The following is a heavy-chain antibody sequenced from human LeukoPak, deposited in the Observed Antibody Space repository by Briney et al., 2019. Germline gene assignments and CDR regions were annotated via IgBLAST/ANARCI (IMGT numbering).Heavy chain of an antibody. CDR2: MNPNSGNT. Sequence: GASVKVSCKASGYTFTSYDINWVRQATGQGLEWMGWMNPNSGNTGYAQKFQGRVTMTRNTSISTAYMELSSLRSEDTAVYYCALSITMVRGVIIADAFDIWGQGTMVTVSS. V-gene: IGHV1-8*01. D-gene: IGHD3-10*01. J-gene: IGHJ3*02. CDR1: GYTFTSYD. CDR3: ALSITMVRGVIIADAFDI.